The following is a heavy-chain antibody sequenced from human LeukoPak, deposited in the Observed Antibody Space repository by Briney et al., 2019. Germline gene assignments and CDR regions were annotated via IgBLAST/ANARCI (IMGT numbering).Heavy chain of an antibody. J-gene: IGHJ3*02. CDR3: LRGYSYESDAFDI. D-gene: IGHD5-18*01. V-gene: IGHV3-48*02. CDR1: GFTFSTFG. CDR2: IGSSSSPI. Sequence: GGSLRLSCVVSGFTFSTFGMNWVRQAPGKGLEWVSHIGSSSSPIHCADSVKGRFTVSGDNAKNSLDLQMNSLRDEDTAVYYCLRGYSYESDAFDIWGRGTMVTVSS.